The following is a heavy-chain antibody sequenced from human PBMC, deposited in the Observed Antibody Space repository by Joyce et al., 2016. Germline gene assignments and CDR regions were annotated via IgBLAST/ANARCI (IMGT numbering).Heavy chain of an antibody. CDR3: ARSFHDTPPYYPYFDY. CDR2: IFSTGHT. CDR1: CYSISSWFY. D-gene: IGHD3-22*01. J-gene: IGHJ4*02. V-gene: IGHV4-38-2*02. Sequence: QVQLQESGPGLVKPSETLALTCTVSCYSISSWFYWGWIRQPPGTGLEWFASIFSTGHTYHNPSLKSRVIRSVHTSTSQFALLVNSVTAADTAIYYCARSFHDTPPYYPYFDYWGQGTLVTVSS.